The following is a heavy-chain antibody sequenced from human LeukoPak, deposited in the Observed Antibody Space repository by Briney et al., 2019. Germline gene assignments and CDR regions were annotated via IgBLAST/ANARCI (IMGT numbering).Heavy chain of an antibody. CDR2: INAGNGNT. D-gene: IGHD3-10*01. J-gene: IGHJ6*04. CDR3: ARDQGVYYGSGMVGYYYGMDV. V-gene: IGHV1-3*01. CDR1: GYTFTSYA. Sequence: VSVKVSCKASGYTFTSYAMHWVRQAPGQRLEWMGWINAGNGNTKYSQKFQGRVTITRDTSASTAYMELSSLRSEDTAVYYCARDQGVYYGSGMVGYYYGMDVWGKGTTVTVSS.